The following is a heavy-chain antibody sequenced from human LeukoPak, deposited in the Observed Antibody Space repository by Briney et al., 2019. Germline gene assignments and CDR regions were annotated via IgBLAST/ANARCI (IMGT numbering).Heavy chain of an antibody. V-gene: IGHV4-59*08. CDR2: IYYSGST. CDR1: GGSISSHY. CDR3: TSCFMSGSQYFYMDV. Sequence: KSSETLSLNCTVSGGSISSHYWSWIRQPPGKGLEWIGYIYYSGSTNYNPSLKSRVTISVDTSKNQLSLNLRFVTATDTAVYSGTSCFMSGSQYFYMDVWGKGTSVTVS. J-gene: IGHJ6*03. D-gene: IGHD2-2*01.